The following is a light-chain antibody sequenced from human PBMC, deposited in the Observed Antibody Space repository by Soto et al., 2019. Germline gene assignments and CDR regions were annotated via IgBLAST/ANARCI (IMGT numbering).Light chain of an antibody. CDR2: DAF. CDR3: QQYGSSPFT. V-gene: IGKV3-20*01. CDR1: QTVDSSS. J-gene: IGKJ3*01. Sequence: ENVLTQSPGRLSLSPGERATLSCRASQTVDSSSLAWYQQKPGQAPRLLIFDAFNRATGIPDRFSGSGSGTDFTLTFSRLEPEDFALYYCQQYGSSPFTFGPGTTVDV.